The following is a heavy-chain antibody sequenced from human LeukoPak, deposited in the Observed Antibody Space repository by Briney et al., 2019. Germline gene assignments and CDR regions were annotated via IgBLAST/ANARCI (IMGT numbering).Heavy chain of an antibody. Sequence: ASVKVSCKASGYTFIGYYMHWVRQAPGQGLEWMGWINPNSGGTNYAQKFQGRVTMTRDTSISTAYMELSRLRSDDTAVYYCARGPPKYCSGGSCYSNWFDPWGQGTLVTVSS. D-gene: IGHD2-15*01. J-gene: IGHJ5*02. CDR3: ARGPPKYCSGGSCYSNWFDP. V-gene: IGHV1-2*02. CDR2: INPNSGGT. CDR1: GYTFIGYY.